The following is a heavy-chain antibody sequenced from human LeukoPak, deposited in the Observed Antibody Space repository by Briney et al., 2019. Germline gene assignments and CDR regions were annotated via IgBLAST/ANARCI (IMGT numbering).Heavy chain of an antibody. CDR1: GYTFTNYD. V-gene: IGHV1-8*01. J-gene: IGHJ5*02. Sequence: GASVKVSCMHSGYTFTNYDINWVRQASGQGLEWMGWMNPNTGNTGYAQKFQGRVTMTRDTSTSTAYMELRNLRSEDTAVYFCARSRYGDYSPWGQGTLVIVSS. CDR3: ARSRYGDYSP. D-gene: IGHD4-17*01. CDR2: MNPNTGNT.